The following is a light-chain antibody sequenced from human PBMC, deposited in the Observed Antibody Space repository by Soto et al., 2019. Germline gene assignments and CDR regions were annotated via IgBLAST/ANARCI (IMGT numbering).Light chain of an antibody. Sequence: DIQMTQSPSTLSASVGDRVTITCRASQSFSGWLDWYQQRPGKAPKLLIYKASSLESGFPSRFSGSGSATEFTLTTSSLQPEDFATYYCQQYSSYPYTFGQGTKLEIK. CDR1: QSFSGW. CDR2: KAS. CDR3: QQYSSYPYT. V-gene: IGKV1-5*03. J-gene: IGKJ2*01.